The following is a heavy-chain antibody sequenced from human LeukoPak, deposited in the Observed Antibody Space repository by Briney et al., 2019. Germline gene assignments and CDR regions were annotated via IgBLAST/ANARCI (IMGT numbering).Heavy chain of an antibody. V-gene: IGHV4-39*01. CDR2: SFHSGST. D-gene: IGHD6-13*01. Sequence: SETLSLTCTVSGDSISSSSYYWGWIRQPPGKGLEWIGSSFHSGSTYYNPSLKSRVTISVDTSKNQFSLKLTSVTVADTAVYYCARSWFSTGPADYWGQGTLVTVSS. CDR1: GDSISSSSYY. CDR3: ARSWFSTGPADY. J-gene: IGHJ4*02.